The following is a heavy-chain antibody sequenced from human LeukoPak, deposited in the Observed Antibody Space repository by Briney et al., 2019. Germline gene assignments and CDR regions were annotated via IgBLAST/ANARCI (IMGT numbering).Heavy chain of an antibody. CDR3: ARHGGITMVRGVLSAFDI. V-gene: IGHV4-59*08. Sequence: PSETLSLTCTVSGGTVSSYYWSWIPQPPGQGLVGIGNIYYSGNTNYNPSLKSRVTISVDTSKNQCSLTLSSMTAADTAVYYCARHGGITMVRGVLSAFDIWGQGTMVTVSS. D-gene: IGHD3-10*01. CDR1: GGTVSSYY. J-gene: IGHJ3*02. CDR2: IYYSGNT.